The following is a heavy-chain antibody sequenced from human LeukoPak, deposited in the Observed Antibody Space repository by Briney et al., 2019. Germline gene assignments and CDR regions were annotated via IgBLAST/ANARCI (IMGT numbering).Heavy chain of an antibody. CDR1: GYTFTGYY. CDR3: ARDRSSGWSRLAEVFDY. CDR2: INPNSGGT. J-gene: IGHJ4*02. Sequence: ASVKVSCKASGYTFTGYYMHWVRQAPGQGLEWMGWINPNSGGTNYAQKFQGRVTMTRDTSISTAYMELSRLRSDDTAVYYCARDRSSGWSRLAEVFDYWGQGTLVTVSS. V-gene: IGHV1-2*02. D-gene: IGHD6-19*01.